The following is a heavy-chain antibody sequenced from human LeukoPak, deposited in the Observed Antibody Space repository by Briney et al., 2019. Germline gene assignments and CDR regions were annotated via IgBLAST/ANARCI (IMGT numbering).Heavy chain of an antibody. D-gene: IGHD2-2*01. CDR1: GYTFSNFG. V-gene: IGHV1-18*01. Sequence: ASVKVSCKASGYTFSNFGSSWLRQEPGQGLEWMGWISGNNDNPNYGQNFQGRFTVTSDSSTSTAYMELRNLRSDDTAVYYCARDGTSTDDYWGQGTLVTVSS. CDR2: ISGNNDNP. J-gene: IGHJ4*02. CDR3: ARDGTSTDDY.